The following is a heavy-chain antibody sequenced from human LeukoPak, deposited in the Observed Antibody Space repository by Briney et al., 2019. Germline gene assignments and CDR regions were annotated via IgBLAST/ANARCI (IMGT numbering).Heavy chain of an antibody. V-gene: IGHV3-7*01. D-gene: IGHD2-2*01. Sequence: GGSLRLSCAASGFTFSSYWMSWVRQAPGKGLEWVANIKQDGSEKYYVDSVKGRFTISRGNAKNSLYLQMNSLRAEDTAVYYCAREDIVVVPAAHSYFDYWGQGTLVTVSS. CDR3: AREDIVVVPAAHSYFDY. J-gene: IGHJ4*02. CDR2: IKQDGSEK. CDR1: GFTFSSYW.